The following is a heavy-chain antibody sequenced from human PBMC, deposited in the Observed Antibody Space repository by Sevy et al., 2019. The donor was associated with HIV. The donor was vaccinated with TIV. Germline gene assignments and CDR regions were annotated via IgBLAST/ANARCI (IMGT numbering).Heavy chain of an antibody. CDR1: GFTFPIYS. J-gene: IGHJ4*02. D-gene: IGHD2-8*01. Sequence: GGSLRLSCVASGFTFPIYSVLWVRQAPGKGLEWLTLISYDGNYKYYADSVKGRFTISSDNSNNILYLQMSSLRVEDTDLYFWARVAVEYCTNDCYHRFDHWGLGTLVTVSS. CDR2: ISYDGNYK. V-gene: IGHV3-30*04. CDR3: ARVAVEYCTNDCYHRFDH.